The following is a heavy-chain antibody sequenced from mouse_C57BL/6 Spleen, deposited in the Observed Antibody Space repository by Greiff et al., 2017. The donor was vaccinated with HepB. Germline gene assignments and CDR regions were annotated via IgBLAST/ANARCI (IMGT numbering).Heavy chain of an antibody. V-gene: IGHV1-82*01. CDR1: GYAFSSSW. CDR2: IYPGDGDT. Sequence: QVQLKESGPELVKPGASVKISCKASGYAFSSSWMNWVKQRPGKGLEWIGRIYPGDGDTNYNGKFKGKATLTADKSSSTAYMHLSSLTSEDSAGYFCASWGYGSSVGGFAFRGQGNFVTVSA. J-gene: IGHJ3*01. CDR3: ASWGYGSSVGGFAF. D-gene: IGHD1-1*01.